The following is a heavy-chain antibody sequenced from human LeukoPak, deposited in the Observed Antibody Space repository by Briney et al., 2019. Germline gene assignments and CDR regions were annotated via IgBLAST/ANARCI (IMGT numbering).Heavy chain of an antibody. CDR2: ISSSSSYI. V-gene: IGHV3-21*04. D-gene: IGHD3-10*01. CDR3: AKDWFGSGSYGYFDY. J-gene: IGHJ4*02. CDR1: GFTFSSYS. Sequence: GGSLRLSCAASGFTFSSYSMNWVRQAPGKGLEWVSSISSSSSYIYYADSVKGRFTISRDNSKNTLYLQMNSLRAEDTAVYYCAKDWFGSGSYGYFDYWGQGTLVTVSS.